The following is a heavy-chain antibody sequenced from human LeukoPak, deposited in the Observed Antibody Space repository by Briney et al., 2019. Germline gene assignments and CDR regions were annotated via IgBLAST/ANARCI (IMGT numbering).Heavy chain of an antibody. V-gene: IGHV3-53*01. CDR1: GFTVSSNY. CDR3: ARDLTGTTRDY. J-gene: IGHJ4*02. Sequence: GGSLRLSCAASGFTVSSNYMSWVRQAPGKGLEWVSVIYSGGSTYYADSVKGRFTISRDSSKNTLYLQMSSLRAEDTAVYYCARDLTGTTRDYWGQGTLVTVSS. D-gene: IGHD1-7*01. CDR2: IYSGGST.